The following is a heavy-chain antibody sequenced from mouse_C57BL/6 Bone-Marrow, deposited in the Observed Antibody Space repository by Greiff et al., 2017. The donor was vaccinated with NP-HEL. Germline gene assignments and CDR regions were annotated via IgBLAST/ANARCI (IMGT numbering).Heavy chain of an antibody. V-gene: IGHV1-15*01. CDR1: GYTFTDYE. Sequence: VKLVESGAELVRPGASVTLSCKASGYTFTDYEMHWVKQTPVHGLEWIGAIDPETGGTAYNQKFKGKAILTADKSSSTAYMELRSLTSEDSAVYYCTRLGSSFHYYAMDYWGQGTSVTVSS. J-gene: IGHJ4*01. CDR3: TRLGSSFHYYAMDY. CDR2: IDPETGGT. D-gene: IGHD1-1*01.